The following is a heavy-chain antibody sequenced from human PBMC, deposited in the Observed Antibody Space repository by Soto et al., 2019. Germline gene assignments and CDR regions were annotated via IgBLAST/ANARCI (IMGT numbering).Heavy chain of an antibody. J-gene: IGHJ4*02. Sequence: QVQLVESGGGVVQPGRSLRLSCAASGFTFSSYGMHWVRQAPGKGLDWVAVIWFDGSNKYYADSVKGRFTISRDNSKNTLYLQMNSLRAEDTAVYYCARDVYSYGYGSGDYWGQGTLVTVSS. CDR3: ARDVYSYGYGSGDY. CDR2: IWFDGSNK. CDR1: GFTFSSYG. V-gene: IGHV3-33*01. D-gene: IGHD5-18*01.